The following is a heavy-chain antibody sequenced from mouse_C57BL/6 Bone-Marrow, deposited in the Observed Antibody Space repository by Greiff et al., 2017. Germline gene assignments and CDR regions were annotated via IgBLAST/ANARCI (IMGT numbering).Heavy chain of an antibody. CDR3: ATLYYYGSSPFSFDY. CDR1: GFTFSSYG. D-gene: IGHD1-1*01. CDR2: ISSGGSYT. V-gene: IGHV5-6*01. Sequence: EVQLVESGGDLVKPGGSLKLSCAASGFTFSSYGMSWVRQTPDKRLAWVATISSGGSYTYYPDSVKGRFTISRDNAKNTLYLQMSCLKSEDTAMYYCATLYYYGSSPFSFDYWGQGTTLTVSS. J-gene: IGHJ2*01.